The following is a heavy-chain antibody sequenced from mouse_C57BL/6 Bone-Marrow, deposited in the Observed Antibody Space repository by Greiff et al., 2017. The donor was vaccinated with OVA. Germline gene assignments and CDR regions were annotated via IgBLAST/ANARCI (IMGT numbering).Heavy chain of an antibody. CDR2: ISNLAYSI. D-gene: IGHD2-3*01. CDR3: ARVYDYYAMDY. CDR1: GFTFSDYG. J-gene: IGHJ4*01. Sequence: EVQGVESGGGLVQPGGSLKLSCAASGFTFSDYGMAWVRQAPRKGPEWVAFISNLAYSIYYADTVTGRFTISRENAKNTLYLEMSSLRSEDTAMYYCARVYDYYAMDYWGQGTSVTVSS. V-gene: IGHV5-15*01.